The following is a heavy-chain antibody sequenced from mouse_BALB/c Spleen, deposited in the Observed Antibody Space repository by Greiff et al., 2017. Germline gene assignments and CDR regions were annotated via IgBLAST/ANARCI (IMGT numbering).Heavy chain of an antibody. CDR1: GFNIKDTY. J-gene: IGHJ3*01. CDR3: AKGYDDGFPFAY. V-gene: IGHV14-3*02. D-gene: IGHD2-3*01. CDR2: IDPANGNT. Sequence: VQLQQSGAELVKPGASVKLSCTASGFNIKDTYMHWVKQRPEQGLEWIGRIDPANGNTKYDPKFQGKATITADTSSNTAYLQLSSLTSEDTAVYYCAKGYDDGFPFAYWGQGTLVTVSA.